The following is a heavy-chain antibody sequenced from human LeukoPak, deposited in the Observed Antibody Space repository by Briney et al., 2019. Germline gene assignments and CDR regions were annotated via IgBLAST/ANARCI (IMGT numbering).Heavy chain of an antibody. CDR1: GFTFSGHT. CDR3: ATLWFREYNWFDP. J-gene: IGHJ5*02. V-gene: IGHV3-23*01. D-gene: IGHD3-10*01. Sequence: PGGSLRLSCAASGFTFSGHTMSWVRQAPGKELEWVSIISGSGDSTYFADSVKGRFTISRDNSKNTLYLQMNSLRAEDTAVYYCATLWFREYNWFDPWGQGTLVTVSS. CDR2: ISGSGDST.